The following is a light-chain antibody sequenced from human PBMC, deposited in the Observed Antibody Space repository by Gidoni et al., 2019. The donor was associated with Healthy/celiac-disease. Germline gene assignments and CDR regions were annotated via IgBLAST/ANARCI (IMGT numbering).Light chain of an antibody. CDR3: AAWDDSLSGPV. CDR2: SNN. CDR1: SSNIGSNY. V-gene: IGLV1-47*02. J-gene: IGLJ2*01. Sequence: QSVLTQPPSASVTSGQRVTISCSGSSSNIGSNYVYWYQQLPGTAPKLLIYSNNQRPSGVPDRFSGSKSGTSASLAISGLRSEDEADYYCAAWDDSLSGPVFGGGTKLTVL.